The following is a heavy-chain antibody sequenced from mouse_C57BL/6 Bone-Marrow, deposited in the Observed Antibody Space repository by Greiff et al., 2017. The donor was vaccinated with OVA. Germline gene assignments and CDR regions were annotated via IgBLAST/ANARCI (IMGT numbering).Heavy chain of an antibody. J-gene: IGHJ1*03. V-gene: IGHV5-6*02. CDR2: ISSGGSYT. CDR1: GFTFSSYG. Sequence: DVKLVESGGDLVKPGGSLKLSCAASGFTFSSYGMSWVRQTPDKRLEWVATISSGGSYTYYPDSVKGRFTISRDNAKNTLYLQMSSLKSEDTAMYYCARQLSFDVWGTGTTVTVSS. D-gene: IGHD2-12*01. CDR3: ARQLSFDV.